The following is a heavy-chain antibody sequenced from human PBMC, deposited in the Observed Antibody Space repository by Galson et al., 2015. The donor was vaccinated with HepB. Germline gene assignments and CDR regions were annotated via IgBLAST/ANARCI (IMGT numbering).Heavy chain of an antibody. CDR1: RFTFSDYY. J-gene: IGHJ6*02. V-gene: IGHV3-11*05. CDR2: ISSSSSYT. Sequence: SLRLSCAASRFTFSDYYMSWIRQAPGKGLEWVSYISSSSSYTNYADSGKGRFTISRDNAKNSLYLQMNSLRAEDTAVYYCARGGYYDSRGYVFYYYGMDVWGQGTTVTVSS. D-gene: IGHD3-22*01. CDR3: ARGGYYDSRGYVFYYYGMDV.